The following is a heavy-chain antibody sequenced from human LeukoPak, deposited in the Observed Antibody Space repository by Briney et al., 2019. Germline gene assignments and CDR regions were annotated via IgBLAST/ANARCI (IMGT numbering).Heavy chain of an antibody. V-gene: IGHV4-34*01. D-gene: IGHD5-18*01. CDR2: IYHSGST. CDR1: GFTFSSYS. J-gene: IGHJ5*02. Sequence: GSLRLSCAASGFTFSSYSMNWVRQAPGKGLEWIGEIYHSGSTNYNPSLKSRVTISVDTSKNQFSLKLSSVTAADTAVYYCARHRRIQLWLELLKNKLNWFDPWGQGTLVTVSS. CDR3: ARHRRIQLWLELLKNKLNWFDP.